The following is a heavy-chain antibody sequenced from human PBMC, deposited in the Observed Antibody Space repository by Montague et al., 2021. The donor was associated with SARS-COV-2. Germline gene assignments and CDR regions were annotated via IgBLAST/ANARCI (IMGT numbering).Heavy chain of an antibody. CDR1: GDSIGSSHTY. J-gene: IGHJ4*02. CDR3: ARSQLYYDLLTGFSESYYFDF. V-gene: IGHV4-39*01. Sequence: SETLSLTCSVSGDSIGSSHTYWGWIRQPPGKGLEWIGSVAYSGSTYYXPSLKRRVTISVDTSKSQFSLKLNSVTAADTAVYYCARSQLYYDLLTGFSESYYFDFWGQGTLATVSS. D-gene: IGHD3-9*01. CDR2: VAYSGST.